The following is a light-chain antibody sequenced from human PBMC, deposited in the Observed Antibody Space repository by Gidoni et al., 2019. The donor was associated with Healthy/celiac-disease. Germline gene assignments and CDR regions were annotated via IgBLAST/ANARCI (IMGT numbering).Light chain of an antibody. Sequence: LVLPQSPATLSLSPGERATLSCRASQSVSSYLAWYQQKPGQAPRLLIYDASNRATGIPARFSGSGSGTEFTITISSLEPEDFAGYYCQQRSNWPSLTFGGGTKVEIK. CDR1: QSVSSY. J-gene: IGKJ4*02. V-gene: IGKV3-11*01. CDR2: DAS. CDR3: QQRSNWPSLT.